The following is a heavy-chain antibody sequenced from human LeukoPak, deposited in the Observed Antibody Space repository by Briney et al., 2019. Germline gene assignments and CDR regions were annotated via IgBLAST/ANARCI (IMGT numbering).Heavy chain of an antibody. CDR1: GGSFSGYY. Sequence: SETLSLTCAVYGGSFSGYYWSWIRQPPGKGLEWIGEVNHSGSTNYNPSLKSRVTISVDTSKDQFSLKLSSVTAADTAVYYCARYSNYGDYYYYYMDVWGKGTTVTVSS. CDR3: ARYSNYGDYYYYYMDV. D-gene: IGHD4-11*01. J-gene: IGHJ6*03. V-gene: IGHV4-34*01. CDR2: VNHSGST.